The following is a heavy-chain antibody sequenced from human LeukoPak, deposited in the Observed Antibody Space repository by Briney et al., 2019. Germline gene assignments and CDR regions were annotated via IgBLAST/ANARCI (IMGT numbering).Heavy chain of an antibody. CDR2: ISTDGSST. J-gene: IGHJ6*02. D-gene: IGHD2/OR15-2a*01. CDR3: ASYLTSIPSGMDV. CDR1: GXTFSRYW. V-gene: IGHV3-74*01. Sequence: GGSLRLSCAASGXTFSRYWMHWLRQAPGKGLVWVSRISTDGSSTSYADSVKGRFTISRDNCKNTLYLQMNSLRAEDTAVYYCASYLTSIPSGMDVWGQGTTVTVSS.